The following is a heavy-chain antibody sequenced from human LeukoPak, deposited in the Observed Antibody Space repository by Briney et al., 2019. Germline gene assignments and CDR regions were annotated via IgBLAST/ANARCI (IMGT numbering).Heavy chain of an antibody. J-gene: IGHJ3*02. Sequence: PSETLSLTCTVSRGSISSDYWSWIRQPAGRGLEWIGRFYASGTTNTSPSLKSRVTMSVDTSKNQFSLKLSSVTAADTAVYYCARDASGYSSGWYGQDDAFDIWGQGTMVTVSS. CDR1: RGSISSDY. CDR3: ARDASGYSSGWYGQDDAFDI. CDR2: FYASGTT. V-gene: IGHV4-4*07. D-gene: IGHD6-19*01.